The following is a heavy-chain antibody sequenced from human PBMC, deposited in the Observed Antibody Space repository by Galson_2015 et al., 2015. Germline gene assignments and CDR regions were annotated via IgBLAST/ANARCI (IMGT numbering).Heavy chain of an antibody. V-gene: IGHV1-69*13. CDR3: AREYCSGGSCYKTKVPGHNWFDP. CDR1: GGTFSSYA. Sequence: SVKVSCKASGGTFSSYAINWVRQAPGQGLEWMGGIIPIFGTANYAQKFQGRVTITADEPTSTAYMELSSLRSEDTAVYYCAREYCSGGSCYKTKVPGHNWFDPWGQGTLVTVSS. D-gene: IGHD2-15*01. J-gene: IGHJ5*02. CDR2: IIPIFGTA.